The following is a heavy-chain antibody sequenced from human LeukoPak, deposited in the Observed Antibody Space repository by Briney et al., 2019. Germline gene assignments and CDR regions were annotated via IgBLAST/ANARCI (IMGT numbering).Heavy chain of an antibody. Sequence: GGSLRLSCADSGFTLSNHWMDWVRQPPGKGLVWVSRISTDGTTTIYADSVKGRFTISRDDAKNTLYLQMNSLRAEDTAVYYCARVASSVDDYWGQGTLVTVSS. CDR2: ISTDGTTT. J-gene: IGHJ4*02. CDR3: ARVASSVDDY. CDR1: GFTLSNHW. V-gene: IGHV3-74*01. D-gene: IGHD6-19*01.